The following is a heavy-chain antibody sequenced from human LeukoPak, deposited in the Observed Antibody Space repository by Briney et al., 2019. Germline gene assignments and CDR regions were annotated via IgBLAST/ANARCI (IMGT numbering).Heavy chain of an antibody. D-gene: IGHD3-3*01. Sequence: SETLSLTCAVSGYFISSGYYWGWIRQPPGKGLGWIGSIYHSGSTYYNPSLKSRVTISVDTSKNHFSLKLSSVTAADTAVYYCARHFFWSGSYFDYWGQGTLVTVSS. CDR1: GYFISSGYY. CDR3: ARHFFWSGSYFDY. J-gene: IGHJ4*02. V-gene: IGHV4-38-2*01. CDR2: IYHSGST.